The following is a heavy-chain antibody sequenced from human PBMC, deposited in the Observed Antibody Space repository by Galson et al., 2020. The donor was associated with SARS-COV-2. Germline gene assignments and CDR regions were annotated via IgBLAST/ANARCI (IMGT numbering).Heavy chain of an antibody. V-gene: IGHV4-59*08. J-gene: IGHJ2*01. Sequence: SETLSLTCTVSAGSISHYYWNWIRHSPGPGLEWIGIIHYSGSTNYNPSLKSRVSISIDVSNNQFSLKVTSVTAADTAVYYCARPSTVGYWHFDLWGRGTLVTVSS. CDR1: AGSISHYY. CDR2: IHYSGST. D-gene: IGHD4-17*01. CDR3: ARPSTVGYWHFDL.